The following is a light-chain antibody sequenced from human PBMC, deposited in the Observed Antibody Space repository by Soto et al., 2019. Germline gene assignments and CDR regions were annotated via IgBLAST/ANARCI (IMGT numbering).Light chain of an antibody. CDR1: QSAYSSY. CDR3: QQYGTSLFT. CDR2: GAS. Sequence: ELVLTQSPGTLTLTPGDRATLSCRSSQSAYSSYLSWYQQKPGQAPRLLIYGASNRATGIPDRFSGSGSGTDFTLTISGLEPEDFAVYYCQQYGTSLFTFGGGTRVEIK. J-gene: IGKJ4*01. V-gene: IGKV3-20*01.